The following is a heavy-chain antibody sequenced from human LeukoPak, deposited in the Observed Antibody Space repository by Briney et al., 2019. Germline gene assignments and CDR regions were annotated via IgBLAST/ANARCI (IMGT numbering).Heavy chain of an antibody. CDR1: GFTFSSYA. CDR2: ISGSGGST. D-gene: IGHD1-26*01. CDR3: ASAYSGSYV. Sequence: GGSVRLSCAASGFTFSSYAMSWVRQAPGEGLEGGSAISGSGGSTYYADSVKGRFTISRDNSKNTLYLQMNSLRAEDTAVYYCASAYSGSYVWGQGTLVTASS. V-gene: IGHV3-23*01. J-gene: IGHJ4*02.